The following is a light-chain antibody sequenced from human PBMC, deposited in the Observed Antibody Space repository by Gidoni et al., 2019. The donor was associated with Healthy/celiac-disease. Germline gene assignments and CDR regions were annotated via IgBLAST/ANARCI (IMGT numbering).Light chain of an antibody. CDR3: MQALQTPRT. V-gene: IGKV2-28*01. CDR2: LGS. Sequence: DIVMTQFPPSLPVTLGEPASISCRSSQSLLHINGDNYLDWYLQMPGQSPQLLIYLGSNRASGVPDRFSGSGSGTDVTLKISKVEAEDVGVYYCMQALQTPRTFGPGTKVDIK. J-gene: IGKJ3*01. CDR1: QSLLHINGDNY.